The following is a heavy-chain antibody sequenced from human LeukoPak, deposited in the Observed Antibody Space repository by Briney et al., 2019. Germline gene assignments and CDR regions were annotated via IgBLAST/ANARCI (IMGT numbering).Heavy chain of an antibody. Sequence: PGGSLRLSCAASGFTFNTHTMNWVRQAPGKGLEWVSSITSSNSYTYYADSVKGRFTISRDNAKNSVYLQMNSLRAEDTAVYYCARESIVVVPAPMDVWGQGTTVTVS. D-gene: IGHD2-2*01. J-gene: IGHJ6*02. V-gene: IGHV3-21*01. CDR1: GFTFNTHT. CDR2: ITSSNSYT. CDR3: ARESIVVVPAPMDV.